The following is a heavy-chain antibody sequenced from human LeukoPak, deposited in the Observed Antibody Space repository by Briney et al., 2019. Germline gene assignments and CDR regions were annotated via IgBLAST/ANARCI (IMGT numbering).Heavy chain of an antibody. J-gene: IGHJ4*02. CDR2: INSDGSST. CDR1: GFTFSSYW. Sequence: GGSLRLSCAASGFTFSSYWMHWVRQAPGKGLVWVSRINSDGSSTNYADSVKGRFTISRDNAKNTLYLQMNSLRAEDTAVYYCARAYEDIVVVVAPPDYWGQGTLVTVSS. D-gene: IGHD2-15*01. CDR3: ARAYEDIVVVVAPPDY. V-gene: IGHV3-74*01.